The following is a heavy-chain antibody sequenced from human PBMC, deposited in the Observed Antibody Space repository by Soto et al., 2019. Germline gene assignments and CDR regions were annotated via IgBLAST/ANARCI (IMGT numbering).Heavy chain of an antibody. CDR2: INPNSGGT. CDR3: ARELSSSRVFDY. V-gene: IGHV1-2*02. CDR1: GYTFTGYY. D-gene: IGHD6-6*01. Sequence: GASVNVSGEASGYTFTGYYMHWVRQAPGQGLERMGWINPNSGGTNYAQKFQGRVTMTRDTSISTAYMELSRPRSDDTAVYYCARELSSSRVFDYWGQGTLVTV. J-gene: IGHJ4*02.